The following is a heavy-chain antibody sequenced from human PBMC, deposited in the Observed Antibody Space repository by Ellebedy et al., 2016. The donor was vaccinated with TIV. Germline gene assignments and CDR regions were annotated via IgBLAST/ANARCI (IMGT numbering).Heavy chain of an antibody. J-gene: IGHJ6*02. Sequence: SETLSLXCTVSGGSISSYYWSWIRQPPGKGLEWIGYIYYSGSTNYNPSLKSRVTISVDTSKNQFSLKLSSVTAADTAVYYCARVGGYSSSWYSGLDYYYGMDVWGQGTTVTVSS. CDR1: GGSISSYY. V-gene: IGHV4-59*01. CDR3: ARVGGYSSSWYSGLDYYYGMDV. D-gene: IGHD6-13*01. CDR2: IYYSGST.